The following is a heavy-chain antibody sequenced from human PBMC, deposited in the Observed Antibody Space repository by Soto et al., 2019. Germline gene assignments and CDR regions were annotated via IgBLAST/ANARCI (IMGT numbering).Heavy chain of an antibody. V-gene: IGHV4-34*01. Sequence: SEALSLTCAVYGGSFSGYYWSWIRQPPGKGLEWIGEINHSGSTNYNPSLKSRVTISVDTSKNQFSLKLSSVTAADTAVYYCARARIAPNYYYGMDVWGQGTTVTVSS. J-gene: IGHJ6*02. CDR2: INHSGST. D-gene: IGHD6-13*01. CDR1: GGSFSGYY. CDR3: ARARIAPNYYYGMDV.